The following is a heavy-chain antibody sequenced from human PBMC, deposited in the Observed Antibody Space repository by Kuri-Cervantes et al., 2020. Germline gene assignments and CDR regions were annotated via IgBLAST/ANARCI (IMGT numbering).Heavy chain of an antibody. Sequence: GSLRLSCAVSGYSISSGYYWGWLRQPPGEGLGWIGSIYHSGSTNYRHSLKSRVIMSVDTSKNQFSLKLSSVTAADTAVYYCARGARHPTYGMDVWGQGTTVTVSS. CDR1: GYSISSGYY. J-gene: IGHJ6*02. CDR2: IYHSGST. V-gene: IGHV4-38-2*01. D-gene: IGHD1-26*01. CDR3: ARGARHPTYGMDV.